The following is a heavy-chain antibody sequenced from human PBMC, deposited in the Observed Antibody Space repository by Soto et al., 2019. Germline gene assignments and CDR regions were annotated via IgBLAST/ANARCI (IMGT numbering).Heavy chain of an antibody. CDR1: GFTFSNYG. D-gene: IGHD3-22*01. V-gene: IGHV3-30*18. CDR3: AKLMYSFDSSGFSIDY. CDR2: IAHDGNNK. J-gene: IGHJ4*02. Sequence: ESGGGVVQPGRSLRLSCAASGFTFSNYGMHWVRQAPGKGLDWVAAIAHDGNNKYYADSVKGRFTISRDDSKNTLYLQMNSLGPEDTAVYYCAKLMYSFDSSGFSIDYWGQGTLVTVSS.